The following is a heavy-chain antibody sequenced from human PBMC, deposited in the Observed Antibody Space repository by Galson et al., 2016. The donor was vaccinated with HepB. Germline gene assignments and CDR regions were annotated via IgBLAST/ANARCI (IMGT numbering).Heavy chain of an antibody. J-gene: IGHJ4*02. CDR2: IRSKTDGGTT. CDR1: GFTFSTYT. Sequence: SLRLSCAASGFTFSTYTLNWVRQAPGKGLEWVGRIRSKTDGGTTDYGAPVKGRITISRDDSKNTLYLQINNLKTEDTAVYYCTTVGIALPNTDHWGQGTVVTVSS. D-gene: IGHD6-13*01. V-gene: IGHV3-15*01. CDR3: TTVGIALPNTDH.